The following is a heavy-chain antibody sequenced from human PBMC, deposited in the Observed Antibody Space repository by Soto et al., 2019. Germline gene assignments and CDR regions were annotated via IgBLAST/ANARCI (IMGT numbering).Heavy chain of an antibody. V-gene: IGHV1-69*01. CDR1: GGTFSSYA. CDR2: LIPIFGTA. CDR3: ARETPTSVATPTPTHFDY. Sequence: QVQLVQSGAEVTPPGSSVKVSCKASGGTFSSYAISWVRQAPGQGLEWMGGLIPIFGTANSAQKFPGRVTITADESTSTAYMELSSLRSEDTAVYYCARETPTSVATPTPTHFDYWGQGTLVTVSS. D-gene: IGHD5-12*01. J-gene: IGHJ4*01.